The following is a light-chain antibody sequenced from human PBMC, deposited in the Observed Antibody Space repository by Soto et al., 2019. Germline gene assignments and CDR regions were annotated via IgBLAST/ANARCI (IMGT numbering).Light chain of an antibody. V-gene: IGKV3-15*01. CDR3: QHYSNWPPT. CDR1: ETVHRN. CDR2: YAS. J-gene: IGKJ3*01. Sequence: EMVMTQSPASLSVSPGERVTLSCRASETVHRNLAWYQQKPGRGPSLLIYYASTRVTGVPDRFTGSGSGTEFTLTISSLQSEDFGVYYCQHYSNWPPTFGPGTKVEIK.